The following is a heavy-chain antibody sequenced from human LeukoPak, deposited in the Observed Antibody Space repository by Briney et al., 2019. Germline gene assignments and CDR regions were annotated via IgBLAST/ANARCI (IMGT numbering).Heavy chain of an antibody. J-gene: IGHJ5*02. CDR3: ATANDILTGLHWFDP. D-gene: IGHD3-9*01. CDR2: FDPEDGET. V-gene: IGHV1-24*01. CDR1: GYTLTELS. Sequence: ASVKVSCKVSGYTLTELSMHWVRQAPGKGLEWMGGFDPEDGETIYAQKFQGRVTMTEDTSTDTAYMELSSLRSEDTAVYYCATANDILTGLHWFDPWGQGTLVTVSS.